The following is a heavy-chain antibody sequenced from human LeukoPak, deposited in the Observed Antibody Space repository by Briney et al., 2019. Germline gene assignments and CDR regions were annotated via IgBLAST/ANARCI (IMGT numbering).Heavy chain of an antibody. J-gene: IGHJ3*01. Sequence: ASVKVSCKTSGYTFTDYDVHWVRQAPGQGLEWMGWINPNSGSTNYAQRLQGRVTFTRDTSLSIAYMELSSLTSEDGAVYFCARGDFGETNTAFDVWGQGTLVAVSS. D-gene: IGHD4-17*01. CDR1: GYTFTDYD. CDR3: ARGDFGETNTAFDV. CDR2: INPNSGST. V-gene: IGHV1-8*03.